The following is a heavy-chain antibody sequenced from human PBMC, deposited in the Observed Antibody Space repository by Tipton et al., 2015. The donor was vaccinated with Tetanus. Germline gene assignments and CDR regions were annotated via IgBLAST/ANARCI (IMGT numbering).Heavy chain of an antibody. CDR3: ARAHCTDGVCNFDF. CDR1: GYIFNNYW. CDR2: IYPGDSDT. V-gene: IGHV5-51*01. Sequence: QLVQSGGEVKKPGESLKISCKGSGYIFNNYWIGWVRQMPGKGLEWMGIIYPGDSDTRYSPYFQGQVTISVDKSINTAYLQWSSLQASDPSVFYCARAHCTDGVCNFDFWGQGALVSVAS. D-gene: IGHD2-8*01. J-gene: IGHJ4*02.